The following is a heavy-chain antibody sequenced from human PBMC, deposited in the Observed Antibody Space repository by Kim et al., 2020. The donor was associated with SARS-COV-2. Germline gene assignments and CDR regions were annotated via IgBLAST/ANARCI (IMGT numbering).Heavy chain of an antibody. J-gene: IGHJ4*02. D-gene: IGHD3-22*01. Sequence: SETLSLTCTVSGGSISTSSYYWGWIRQPPGKGLEWIGNIYYSGNTYYNSSLKSRVTIFLDTSKNQFTLKLSSVTAVDTAVYYCARALDYYDRSAYYDWGQGTLVTVSS. V-gene: IGHV4-39*01. CDR2: IYYSGNT. CDR1: GGSISTSSYY. CDR3: ARALDYYDRSAYYD.